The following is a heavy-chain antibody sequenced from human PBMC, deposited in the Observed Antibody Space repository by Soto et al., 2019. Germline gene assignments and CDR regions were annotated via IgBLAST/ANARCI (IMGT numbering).Heavy chain of an antibody. Sequence: AETLSLTCAVYGGSFIGYYWIWIRQPPGKGLEWIGEINHSGSTNYNPSLKSRVTISVDTSKNQFSLKLSSVTAADTAVYYCARGPDYYDSSGYPAWGQGTLVTVSS. J-gene: IGHJ4*02. CDR2: INHSGST. CDR1: GGSFIGYY. V-gene: IGHV4-34*01. CDR3: ARGPDYYDSSGYPA. D-gene: IGHD3-22*01.